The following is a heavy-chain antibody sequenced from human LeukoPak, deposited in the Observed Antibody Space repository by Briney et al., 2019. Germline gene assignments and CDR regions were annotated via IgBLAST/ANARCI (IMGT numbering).Heavy chain of an antibody. Sequence: HGESLKISCQASGYNFTNHWVSWVRQRPGKGLEWMGIIWPDDSDSRYGPSFQGLVTMSVDKSVGTTYLQWRSLQASDTAIYYCVRHADIPFGYWGQGTLVTVSS. V-gene: IGHV5-51*01. CDR2: IWPDDSDS. CDR1: GYNFTNHW. J-gene: IGHJ4*02. CDR3: VRHADIPFGY.